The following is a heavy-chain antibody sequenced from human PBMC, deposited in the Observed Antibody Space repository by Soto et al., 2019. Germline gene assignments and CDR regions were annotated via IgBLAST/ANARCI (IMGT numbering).Heavy chain of an antibody. D-gene: IGHD6-6*01. Sequence: GASVKVSCNASGYTFTSYYMHWVRQAPGQGLGWLGILNPSGGSTSYAQKFQGRVTMTRYTSTSTVYMELSRLRSEDTAVYYCAREIGPGTYSRSFSYYHYYGMDVWGQATTVTVSS. CDR2: LNPSGGST. CDR1: GYTFTSYY. J-gene: IGHJ6*02. CDR3: AREIGPGTYSRSFSYYHYYGMDV. V-gene: IGHV1-46*01.